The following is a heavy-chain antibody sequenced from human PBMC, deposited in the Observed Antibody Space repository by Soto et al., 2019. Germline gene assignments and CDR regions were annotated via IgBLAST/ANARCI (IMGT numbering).Heavy chain of an antibody. J-gene: IGHJ3*02. CDR3: ANPPCSGGSCYSGVAFDI. V-gene: IGHV3-23*01. CDR2: ISGSGGST. Sequence: GGSLRLSCAASGFTFSSYAMSWVRQAPGKGLEWVSAISGSGGSTYYADSVKGRFTISRDNSKNTLYLQMNSLRAEDTAVYYCANPPCSGGSCYSGVAFDIWGQGTMVTVSS. D-gene: IGHD2-15*01. CDR1: GFTFSSYA.